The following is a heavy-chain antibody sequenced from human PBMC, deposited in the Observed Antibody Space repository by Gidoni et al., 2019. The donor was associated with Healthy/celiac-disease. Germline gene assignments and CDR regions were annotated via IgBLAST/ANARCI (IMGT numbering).Heavy chain of an antibody. CDR2: IWYDGSNK. V-gene: IGHV3-33*01. Sequence: QVQLVESGGGVVQPGRSLRLSCAASGFTFSSSGMLWVRQAQGKGLEWVAVIWYDGSNKYYADSVKGRFTISRDNSKNTLYLQMNSLRAEDTAVYYCARAFRDYSNRRGTGYYYYGMDVWGQGTTVTVSS. CDR1: GFTFSSSG. D-gene: IGHD4-4*01. J-gene: IGHJ6*02. CDR3: ARAFRDYSNRRGTGYYYYGMDV.